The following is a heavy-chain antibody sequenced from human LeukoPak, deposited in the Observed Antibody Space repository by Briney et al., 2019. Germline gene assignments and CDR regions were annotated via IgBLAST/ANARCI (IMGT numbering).Heavy chain of an antibody. J-gene: IGHJ4*02. V-gene: IGHV3-64*01. D-gene: IGHD1-26*01. CDR1: GFSFSSYA. Sequence: GGSLRLSCAASGFSFSSYAIHWVRQAPGKGLEYVSAISSNGGSTYYANSVKGRFTISRDNSKNTLYLQMGSLRAEDMAAYYCATGMWIVGATNRYFDYWGQGTLVTVSS. CDR2: ISSNGGST. CDR3: ATGMWIVGATNRYFDY.